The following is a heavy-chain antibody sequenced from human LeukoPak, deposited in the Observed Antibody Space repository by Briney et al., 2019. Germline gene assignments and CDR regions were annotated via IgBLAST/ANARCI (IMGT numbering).Heavy chain of an antibody. D-gene: IGHD2-2*01. J-gene: IGHJ6*03. CDR2: INPNSGGT. CDR1: GYTFTGYY. Sequence: GASVKVSCKASGYTFTGYYMHWVRQAPGQGLEWMGWINPNSGGTNYAQKFQGRVTMTRDTSISTAYMELSRLRSDDTAVYYCARAGRGVVPAAAHYYYYYMDVWGKGTTVTVSS. CDR3: ARAGRGVVPAAAHYYYYYMDV. V-gene: IGHV1-2*02.